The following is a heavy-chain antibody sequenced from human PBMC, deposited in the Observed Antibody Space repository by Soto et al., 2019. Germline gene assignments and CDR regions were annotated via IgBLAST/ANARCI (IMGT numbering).Heavy chain of an antibody. CDR1: GYTFTSYG. V-gene: IGHV1-18*01. CDR2: LSAHNGNT. CDR3: ARGRYGDY. D-gene: IGHD1-1*01. Sequence: QVHLVQSGAEVKKPGASVTVSCKASGYTFTSYGITWVRQAPGQGLEWMGWLSAHNGNTDYAQKLQGRVIVTRDTSTSTAYMELRSLRSDDTAVYYCARGRYGDYWGQGALVTVSS. J-gene: IGHJ4*02.